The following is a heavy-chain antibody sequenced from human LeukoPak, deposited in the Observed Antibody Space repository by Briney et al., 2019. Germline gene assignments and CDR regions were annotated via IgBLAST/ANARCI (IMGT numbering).Heavy chain of an antibody. CDR2: VYYSGST. D-gene: IGHD3-3*01. Sequence: PSETLSLTCTVSGGSISNYYWSWIRQPPGKGLEWIGYVYYSGSTRYNPSLKSRVSISVDTSKNQFSLNLSSMTAADAAVYYCARARYERSRSFDLWGRGALVTVSS. V-gene: IGHV4-59*01. CDR3: ARARYERSRSFDL. J-gene: IGHJ2*01. CDR1: GGSISNYY.